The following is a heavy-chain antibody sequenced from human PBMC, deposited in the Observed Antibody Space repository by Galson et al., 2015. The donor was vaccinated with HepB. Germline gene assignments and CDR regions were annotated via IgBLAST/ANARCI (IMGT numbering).Heavy chain of an antibody. CDR2: IYYDDDK. J-gene: IGHJ4*02. CDR1: GFSLSISGVG. D-gene: IGHD3-10*01. Sequence: ALVKPTQTLTLTCTFSGFSLSISGVGVGWIRQPPGKALEWLALIYYDDDKHYSPSLKSRLTITKDTSKNQVVLTMTNMDPVDTATYYCAHEGYYYGSGSYRAFDYWGQGTLVTVSS. V-gene: IGHV2-5*02. CDR3: AHEGYYYGSGSYRAFDY.